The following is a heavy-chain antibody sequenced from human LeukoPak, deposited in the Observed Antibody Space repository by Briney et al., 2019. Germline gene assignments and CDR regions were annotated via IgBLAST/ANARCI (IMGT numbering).Heavy chain of an antibody. CDR1: GFTFRSYD. CDR2: ISRSGSRT. J-gene: IGHJ4*02. Sequence: GGSLRLSCAVSGFTFRSYDMGWVRQAPGKGLEWISSISRSGSRTYYADSVKGRFTISRDNSRNTLHLQMNSLRVDDTATYYCAKVDCYEGSAYYPPFYFDFWGQGTLVTVSS. CDR3: AKVDCYEGSAYYPPFYFDF. V-gene: IGHV3-23*01. D-gene: IGHD3-22*01.